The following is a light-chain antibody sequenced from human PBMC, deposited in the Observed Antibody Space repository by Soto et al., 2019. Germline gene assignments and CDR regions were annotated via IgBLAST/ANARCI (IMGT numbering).Light chain of an antibody. V-gene: IGLV4-60*02. CDR2: LEGRGSY. J-gene: IGLJ3*02. CDR3: ETWDSNTRV. Sequence: QPVLTQSSSAYASLQSSVKLTCTVSSGQSSYIIAWHQQQPGKAPRYLMKLEGRGSYNKGSGVPDRFSGSTSGADRYLTISNLQFEDEADYYCETWDSNTRVFGGGTKVTVL. CDR1: SGQSSYI.